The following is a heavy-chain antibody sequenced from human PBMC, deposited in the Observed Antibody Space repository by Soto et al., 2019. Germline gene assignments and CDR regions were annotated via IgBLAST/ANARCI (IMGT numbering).Heavy chain of an antibody. CDR3: ASTAAAGIGYYFDY. Sequence: PGGSLRLSCAASGFTFSSYGMHWVRQSPGKGLEWVAVIWYDGSNKYYADSVKGRFTISRDNSKNTLYLQINSLRAEDTAVYYCASTAAAGIGYYFDYWGQGTLVTVSS. V-gene: IGHV3-33*01. J-gene: IGHJ4*02. D-gene: IGHD6-13*01. CDR2: IWYDGSNK. CDR1: GFTFSSYG.